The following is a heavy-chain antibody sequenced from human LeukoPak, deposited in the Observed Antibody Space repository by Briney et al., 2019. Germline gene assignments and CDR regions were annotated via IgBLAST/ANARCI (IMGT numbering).Heavy chain of an antibody. CDR1: GGSISSYY. D-gene: IGHD6-19*01. CDR3: ARGVIAVAAFDY. V-gene: IGHV4-59*12. Sequence: PSETLSLTCTVSGGSISSYYWSWIRQPPGKGLEWIGYIYYSGSTNYNPSLKSRVTISVDTSKNQFSLKLSSVTAADTAVYYCARGVIAVAAFDYWGQGTLVTVSS. J-gene: IGHJ4*02. CDR2: IYYSGST.